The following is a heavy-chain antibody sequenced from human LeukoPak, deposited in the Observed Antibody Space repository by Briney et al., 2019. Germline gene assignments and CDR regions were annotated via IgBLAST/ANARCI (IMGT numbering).Heavy chain of an antibody. CDR1: GGSISSSSYY. D-gene: IGHD3-9*01. Sequence: SETLSLTCTVSGGSISSSSYYWAWIRQPPGKGLEWIGSVHYSGSIYYNPSLKSRATLSLDTSKNQFSLKLSSVTAADTAVYYCARLPNYDILTGYLFEEDYWGQGTLVTVSS. V-gene: IGHV4-39*01. CDR2: VHYSGSI. J-gene: IGHJ4*02. CDR3: ARLPNYDILTGYLFEEDY.